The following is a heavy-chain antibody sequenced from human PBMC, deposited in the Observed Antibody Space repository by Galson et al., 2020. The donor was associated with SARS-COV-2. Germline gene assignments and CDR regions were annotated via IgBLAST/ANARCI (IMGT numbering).Heavy chain of an antibody. CDR3: AVGARIYYYDSSGYYYGFDY. Sequence: SETLSLTCTVSGGSISSSSYYWGWIRQPPGKGLEWIGSIYYSGSTYYNPSLKSRVTISVDTSKNQFSLKLSSVTAADTAVYYCAVGARIYYYDSSGYYYGFDYWGQGTLVTVSS. J-gene: IGHJ4*02. V-gene: IGHV4-39*01. D-gene: IGHD3-22*01. CDR1: GGSISSSSYY. CDR2: IYYSGST.